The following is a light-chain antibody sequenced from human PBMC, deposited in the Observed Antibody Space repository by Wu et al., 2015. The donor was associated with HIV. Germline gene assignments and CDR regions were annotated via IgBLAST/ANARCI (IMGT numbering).Light chain of an antibody. Sequence: AIQMTQSPSSLSASIGDRVTITCRASQDITNDLSWYQQKPGKAPNLLIYGAFSLQSGVPSRFSGSGSGTDFTLTISSLQPEDFATYYCLQDNNYPWTFGQGTKVEIK. CDR2: GAF. V-gene: IGKV1-6*01. CDR1: QDITND. J-gene: IGKJ1*01. CDR3: LQDNNYPWT.